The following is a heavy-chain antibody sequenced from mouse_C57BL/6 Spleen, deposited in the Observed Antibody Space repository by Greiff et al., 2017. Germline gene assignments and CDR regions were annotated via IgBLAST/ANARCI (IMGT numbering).Heavy chain of an antibody. D-gene: IGHD1-1*01. Sequence: DVMLVESGGGLVKPGGSLKLSCAASGFTFSDYGMHWVRQAPEKGLEWVAYISSGSSTIYYADTVQGRFTIPRDNAKNTLYLQMTSLRSEDTAMYYCAKVPLYGSSSYYFDCWGQGTTLTVSS. V-gene: IGHV5-17*01. J-gene: IGHJ2*01. CDR1: GFTFSDYG. CDR2: ISSGSSTI. CDR3: AKVPLYGSSSYYFDC.